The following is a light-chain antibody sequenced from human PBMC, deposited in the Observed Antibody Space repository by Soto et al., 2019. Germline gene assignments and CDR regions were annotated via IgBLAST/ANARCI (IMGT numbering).Light chain of an antibody. CDR3: QQSSNWPPIT. CDR1: QSVSSY. J-gene: IGKJ5*01. V-gene: IGKV3-11*01. Sequence: EIVLTQSPATLSFSPGERATLSCRASQSVSSYLAWYQQKPGQAPRLLIYDTSNRATGIPARFSGSGSGTDFTLTISSLEPEDFAVYYCQQSSNWPPITFGQGTRLEIK. CDR2: DTS.